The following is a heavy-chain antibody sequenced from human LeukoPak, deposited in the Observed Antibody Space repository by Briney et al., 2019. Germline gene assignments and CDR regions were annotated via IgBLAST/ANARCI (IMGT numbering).Heavy chain of an antibody. V-gene: IGHV3-48*03. Sequence: GGSLRLSCAASGFTFSSYEMNWVRQAPGKGLEWVSYISSSGSTIYYADSVKGRFTISRDNAKNSLFLQMNNLRDEDTAVYYCTRDQYSGHWYYAFDIWGQGTRVTVSS. D-gene: IGHD6-19*01. J-gene: IGHJ3*02. CDR1: GFTFSSYE. CDR3: TRDQYSGHWYYAFDI. CDR2: ISSSGSTI.